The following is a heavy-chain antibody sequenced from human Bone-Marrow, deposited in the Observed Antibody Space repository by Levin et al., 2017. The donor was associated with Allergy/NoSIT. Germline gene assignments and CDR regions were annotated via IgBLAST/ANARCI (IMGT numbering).Heavy chain of an antibody. D-gene: IGHD3-22*01. CDR2: IYSGGRA. J-gene: IGHJ4*02. CDR3: ARAPYDGSGYFGSFDY. CDR1: GFTVSSTY. Sequence: LSLTCAASGFTVSSTYMSWVRPAPGKGLEWVSVIYSGGRAYYADSVKGRFTISRDNSKNTLYLQMNSLRAEDTAVYYCARAPYDGSGYFGSFDYWGQGTLVTVSS. V-gene: IGHV3-53*01.